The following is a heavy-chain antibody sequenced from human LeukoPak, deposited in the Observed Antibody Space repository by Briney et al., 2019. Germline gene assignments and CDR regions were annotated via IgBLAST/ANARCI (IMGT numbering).Heavy chain of an antibody. CDR3: VRTLGYSSSTSAGSFDR. CDR1: GYSISSTNF. CDR2: IFYSGNA. V-gene: IGHV4-28*01. Sequence: SDTLSLTCAVSGYSISSTNFWGWLRQPPGKELEWIGYIFYSGNAYYNPSLKSRATMSVDTSKNHFSLELTSVTTEDTAIYYCVRTLGYSSSTSAGSFDRCCQGTLVTVSS. J-gene: IGHJ5*02. D-gene: IGHD6-6*01.